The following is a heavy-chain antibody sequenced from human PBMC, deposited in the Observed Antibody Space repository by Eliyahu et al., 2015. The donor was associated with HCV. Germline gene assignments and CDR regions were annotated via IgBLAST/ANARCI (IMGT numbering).Heavy chain of an antibody. CDR3: AREGRILTPFDY. CDR2: ISSSSSYI. CDR1: GFPFSSYS. D-gene: IGHD3-9*01. V-gene: IGHV3-21*01. Sequence: EVQLVESGGGLVKPGGSLXXSCXASGFPFSSYSMNWVRQAPGKGLEWVSSISSSSSYIYYADSVKGRFTISRDNAKNSLYLQMNSLRAEDTAVYYCAREGRILTPFDYWGQGTLVTVSS. J-gene: IGHJ4*02.